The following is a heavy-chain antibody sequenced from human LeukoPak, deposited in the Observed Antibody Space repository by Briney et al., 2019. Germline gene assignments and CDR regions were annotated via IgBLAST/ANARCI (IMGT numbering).Heavy chain of an antibody. Sequence: ACVKFSFKASGYAFTSYGISWVRPAPGQGLEWMGWISAYNGNTNYAQKLQGRVTMTTDTSTSTAYMELRSLRSDDTAVYYCARGPVVVVAATRYYFDYWGQGTLVTVSS. CDR2: ISAYNGNT. CDR3: ARGPVVVVAATRYYFDY. CDR1: GYAFTSYG. J-gene: IGHJ4*02. V-gene: IGHV1-18*01. D-gene: IGHD2-15*01.